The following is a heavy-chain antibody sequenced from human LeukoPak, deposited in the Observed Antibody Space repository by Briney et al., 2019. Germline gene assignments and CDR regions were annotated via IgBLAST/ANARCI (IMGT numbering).Heavy chain of an antibody. CDR1: GYTFTSYG. CDR2: ISAYNGNT. Sequence: GASVKVSCKASGYTFTSYGISWVRQAPGQGLEWMGWISAYNGNTNYAQKLQGRVTMTTDTSTSTAYMELSSLRSEDTAVYYCARAPYYDFWSGYHNWFDPWGQGTLVTVSS. J-gene: IGHJ5*02. D-gene: IGHD3-3*01. CDR3: ARAPYYDFWSGYHNWFDP. V-gene: IGHV1-18*01.